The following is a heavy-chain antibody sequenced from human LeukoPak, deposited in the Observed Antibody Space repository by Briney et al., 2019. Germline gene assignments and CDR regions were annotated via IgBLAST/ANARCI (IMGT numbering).Heavy chain of an antibody. Sequence: PGGSLRLSCAASGFTFSTYSMNWVRQAPGKGLEWVSAISGSGGSTYYADSVKGRFTISRDNSKNTLYLQMNSLRAEDTAVYYCAKDLRCSSTSCYFGGDYWGQGTLVTVSS. CDR3: AKDLRCSSTSCYFGGDY. CDR2: ISGSGGST. V-gene: IGHV3-23*01. D-gene: IGHD2-2*01. CDR1: GFTFSTYS. J-gene: IGHJ4*02.